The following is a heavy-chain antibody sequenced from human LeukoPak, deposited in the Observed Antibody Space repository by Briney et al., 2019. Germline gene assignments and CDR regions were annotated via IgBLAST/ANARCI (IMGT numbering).Heavy chain of an antibody. V-gene: IGHV3-23*01. CDR2: ISGSGGST. CDR1: GFTFSSYA. CDR3: AKDGDTVTTWGPTHYGMDV. J-gene: IGHJ6*02. D-gene: IGHD4-17*01. Sequence: PGGSLRLSCAASGFTFSSYAMSWDRQAPGKGLEWVSAISGSGGSTYYADSVKGRFTISRDNSKNTLYLQMNSLRAEDTAVYYCAKDGDTVTTWGPTHYGMDVWGQGTTVTVSS.